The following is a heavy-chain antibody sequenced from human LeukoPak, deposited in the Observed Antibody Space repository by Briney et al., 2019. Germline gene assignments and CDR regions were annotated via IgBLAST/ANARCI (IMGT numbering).Heavy chain of an antibody. J-gene: IGHJ4*02. CDR1: GLSFSNYA. Sequence: HTGGSLRLSCSASGLSFSNYAMHWVRQAPGKGLEYVSGISSKGGTTYYADSLKGRFTISKDNSRNTVYLQMSSLRDEDTAVYYCAKNLLADGDYVFDYWGQGTLVTVSS. CDR2: ISSKGGTT. V-gene: IGHV3-64D*09. D-gene: IGHD4-17*01. CDR3: AKNLLADGDYVFDY.